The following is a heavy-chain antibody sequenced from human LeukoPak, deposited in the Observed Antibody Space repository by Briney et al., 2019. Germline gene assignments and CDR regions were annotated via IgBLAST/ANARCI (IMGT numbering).Heavy chain of an antibody. J-gene: IGHJ4*02. D-gene: IGHD3-3*01. Sequence: HPGGSLRLSCAASGFLFSAYSMHWVRQAPGKGVEGVAVVSYDGTNKNYAASVNGRFSISRDNFKNTVYLQMNSLRPEDTAVYYCARGVTEDTGVAQFDSWGQGVLVTVSS. CDR3: ARGVTEDTGVAQFDS. CDR2: VSYDGTNK. V-gene: IGHV3-30*04. CDR1: GFLFSAYS.